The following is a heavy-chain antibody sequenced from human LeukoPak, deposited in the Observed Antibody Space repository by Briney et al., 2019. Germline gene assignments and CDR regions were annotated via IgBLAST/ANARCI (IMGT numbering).Heavy chain of an antibody. D-gene: IGHD3-22*01. J-gene: IGHJ6*03. CDR3: ARVVSAYYYDSSGYYNYYYYMDV. V-gene: IGHV4-38-2*02. Sequence: PSETLSLTCTVSGYSISSGYYSGWIRQPPGKGLEWIGSIYHSGSTYYNPSLKSRVTISVDTSKNQFSLKLSSVTAADTAVYYCARVVSAYYYDSSGYYNYYYYMDVWGKGTTVTVSS. CDR1: GYSISSGYY. CDR2: IYHSGST.